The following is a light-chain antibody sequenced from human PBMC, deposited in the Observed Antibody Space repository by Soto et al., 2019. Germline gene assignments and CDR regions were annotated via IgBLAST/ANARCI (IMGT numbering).Light chain of an antibody. Sequence: DIQMTQSPSSLSVSVGDRVTITCRASQSIGGFLNWYQQKLGKAPKLLIYAASSLQSGVPSRFSGSGSGTDFTLTISSLQPEDFATHYCQQSYSTPLTFGGGTKVDIX. CDR1: QSIGGF. CDR2: AAS. CDR3: QQSYSTPLT. J-gene: IGKJ4*01. V-gene: IGKV1-39*01.